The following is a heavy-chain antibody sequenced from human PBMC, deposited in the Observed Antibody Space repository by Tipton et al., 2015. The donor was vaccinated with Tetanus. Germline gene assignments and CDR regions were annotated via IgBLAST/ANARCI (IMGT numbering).Heavy chain of an antibody. CDR3: ARYYTVTDTGYYFDN. J-gene: IGHJ4*02. Sequence: GLVKPSEILSLTCTVSGGSMSSYYWSWIRQPPGKELEWIGYVYYSGTTNYNPSLKSRVTISADTSKNQFSLKVSSVTAADTAIYYCARYYTVTDTGYYFDNWGQGALVTVSS. CDR2: VYYSGTT. D-gene: IGHD6-19*01. CDR1: GGSMSSYY. V-gene: IGHV4-59*08.